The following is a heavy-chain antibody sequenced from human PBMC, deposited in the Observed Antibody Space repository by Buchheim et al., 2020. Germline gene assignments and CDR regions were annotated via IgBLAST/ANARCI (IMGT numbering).Heavy chain of an antibody. CDR2: ISGSGGST. D-gene: IGHD1-26*01. V-gene: IGHV3-23*01. CDR1: GFTFSSYA. J-gene: IGHJ6*02. CDR3: AKRRLGGSYSLPPYYGMDV. Sequence: EVQLLESGGGLVQPGGSLRLSCAASGFTFSSYAMSWVRQAPGKGLEWVSAISGSGGSTYYADSVKGRFTISRGNSKNTLYLQMNSLRAEDTAVYYCAKRRLGGSYSLPPYYGMDVWGQGTT.